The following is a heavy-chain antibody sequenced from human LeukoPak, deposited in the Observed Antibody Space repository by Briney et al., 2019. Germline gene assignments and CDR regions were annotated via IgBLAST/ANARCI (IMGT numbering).Heavy chain of an antibody. CDR3: AKLDSGDAFDI. D-gene: IGHD3-9*01. CDR1: GFTFSSYG. Sequence: GRSLRLSCAASGFTFSSYGMHWVRQAPGKGLEWVAVISYDGSNKYYADSVKGRFTISRDKSKNTLYLQMNSLRAEGTAVYYCAKLDSGDAFDIWGQGTMVTVSS. CDR2: ISYDGSNK. J-gene: IGHJ3*02. V-gene: IGHV3-30*18.